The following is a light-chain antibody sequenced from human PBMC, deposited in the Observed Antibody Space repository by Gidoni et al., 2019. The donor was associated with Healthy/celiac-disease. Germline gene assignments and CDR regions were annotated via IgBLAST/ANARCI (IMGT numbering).Light chain of an antibody. Sequence: QSALTPPASVSGSPGQSITISCTGTSSDVGSNNLVSWYQQHPGKAPKIMIYEVSKRPSGVSNRFSGSKSGNTASLTISGRQAEDEADDYCCSYAGSSVGFGGGTKLTVL. CDR1: SSDVGSNNL. CDR3: CSYAGSSVG. CDR2: EVS. V-gene: IGLV2-23*02. J-gene: IGLJ2*01.